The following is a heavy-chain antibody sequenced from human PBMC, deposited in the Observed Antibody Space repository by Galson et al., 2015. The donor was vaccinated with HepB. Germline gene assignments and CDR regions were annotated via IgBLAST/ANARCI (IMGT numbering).Heavy chain of an antibody. V-gene: IGHV1-2*06. D-gene: IGHD1-14*01. CDR3: AKAIRSGNHPQSGMDV. Sequence: SVKVSCKASGCIFTGYSMSWVRQAPGQGLEWMGRINPNFGGTNYAQKFQGRVTMTRDTSISTAYVELSRLRSDNTAVYYCAKAIRSGNHPQSGMDVWGQGTTVTVSS. J-gene: IGHJ6*02. CDR1: GCIFTGYS. CDR2: INPNFGGT.